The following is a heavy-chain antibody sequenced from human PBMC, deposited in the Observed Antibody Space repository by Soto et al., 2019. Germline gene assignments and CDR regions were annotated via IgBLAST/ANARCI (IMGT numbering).Heavy chain of an antibody. J-gene: IGHJ6*02. D-gene: IGHD7-27*01. CDR1: GYSFTNYW. V-gene: IGHV5-51*01. CDR2: IYPGDSET. Sequence: GESLKISCYCSGYSFTNYWIGGVGQMPGKGLEWMGIIYPGDSETRYSPSFQGQVTISADKSISTAYLQWSSLKASDTAIYYCARGLYWGPWGMDVWGQGTTVTVSS. CDR3: ARGLYWGPWGMDV.